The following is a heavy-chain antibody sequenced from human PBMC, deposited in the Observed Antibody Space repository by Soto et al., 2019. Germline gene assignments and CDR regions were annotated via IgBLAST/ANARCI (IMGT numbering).Heavy chain of an antibody. D-gene: IGHD3-22*01. J-gene: IGHJ6*01. Sequence: QVQLVQSGAEMKRPGSSVKVSCKASGGTFNRHGISWVRQAPGQGLEWMGGTIPVFGTPKYAQEFQGRVTVSVDKSTSTAYMELSSLRSEDTAVYYCARGLSDGFITYFDFYVMDVW. CDR3: ARGLSDGFITYFDFYVMDV. V-gene: IGHV1-69*06. CDR1: GGTFNRHG. CDR2: TIPVFGTP.